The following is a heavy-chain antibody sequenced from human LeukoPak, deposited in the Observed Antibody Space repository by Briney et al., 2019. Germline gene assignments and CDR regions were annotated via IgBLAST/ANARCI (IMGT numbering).Heavy chain of an antibody. CDR1: GFTFSDSA. D-gene: IGHD4-17*01. CDR3: RQASPVTSVY. V-gene: IGHV3-73*01. J-gene: IGHJ4*02. CDR2: IRNKANSYAT. Sequence: GGSLRLSCAASGFTFSDSAMHGVRQASGKGLEWIGRIRNKANSYATSYSASVEGSFTIASDDSKDTAYLQINILKIEDTYGYYCRQASPVTSVYWGQKTLVTVSS.